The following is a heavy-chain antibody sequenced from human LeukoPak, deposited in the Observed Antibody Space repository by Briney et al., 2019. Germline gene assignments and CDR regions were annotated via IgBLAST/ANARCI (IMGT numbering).Heavy chain of an antibody. Sequence: SETLSLTCTVSGGSISSSSYYWGWIRQPPGKGLEWIGSIYYSGSTYYNPSLKSRVTISVDTSKNQFSLKLSSVTAADTAVYYCASHNPGFGESDYWGQGTLATVSS. J-gene: IGHJ4*02. CDR3: ASHNPGFGESDY. CDR2: IYYSGST. CDR1: GGSISSSSYY. D-gene: IGHD3-10*01. V-gene: IGHV4-39*01.